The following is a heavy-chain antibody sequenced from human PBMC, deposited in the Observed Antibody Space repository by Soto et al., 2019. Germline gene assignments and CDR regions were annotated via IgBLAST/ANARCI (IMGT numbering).Heavy chain of an antibody. CDR1: GFPFRSYW. D-gene: IGHD2-15*01. CDR2: IKSDGTNV. Sequence: EMQLVESGGGLVQPGGSLRLSCAASGFPFRSYWMHWVRQFPGKGLVWVSRIKSDGTNVTYADFVKGRFTISRDTVKDTLYLQMNSLRVEDTAVYYCASEVDYYFYGMDVWGQGTTVTVSS. V-gene: IGHV3-74*01. CDR3: ASEVDYYFYGMDV. J-gene: IGHJ6*02.